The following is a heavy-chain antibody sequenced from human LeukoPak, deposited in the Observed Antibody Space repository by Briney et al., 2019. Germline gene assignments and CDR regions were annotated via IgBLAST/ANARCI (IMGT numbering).Heavy chain of an antibody. CDR3: ARDGSGWPLDY. CDR2: IYYSGST. J-gene: IGHJ4*02. V-gene: IGHV4-59*01. Sequence: SETLSLTCTVSGGSISSYYWSWIRQPPGKGLEWIGYIYYSGSTNYNPSLKSRVTISVDTSKNQFSLKLSSVTAADTAVYYCARDGSGWPLDYWGQGTLVTVSS. D-gene: IGHD2-15*01. CDR1: GGSISSYY.